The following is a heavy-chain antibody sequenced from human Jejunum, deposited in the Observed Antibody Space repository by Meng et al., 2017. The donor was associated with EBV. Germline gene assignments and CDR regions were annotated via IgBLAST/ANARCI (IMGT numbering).Heavy chain of an antibody. Sequence: QPQLREPGPGLVKPSQTLSLTCAVSGDSITRGAYLWSWIRQPPGKGLEWIGNIYHIGSTYYNPSLKSRVTISVDRSKNQFSLKLTSVTAADTAVYYCARGGPDFGDYVPFDYWGQGTLVTVSS. CDR3: ARGGPDFGDYVPFDY. D-gene: IGHD4-17*01. J-gene: IGHJ4*02. V-gene: IGHV4-30-2*01. CDR2: IYHIGST. CDR1: GDSITRGAYL.